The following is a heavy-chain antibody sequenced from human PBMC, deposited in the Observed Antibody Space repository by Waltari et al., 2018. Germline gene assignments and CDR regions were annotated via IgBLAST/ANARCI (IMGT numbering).Heavy chain of an antibody. CDR3: ARDHPPFDP. J-gene: IGHJ5*02. Sequence: LQLQESGPGLVKPSETLSLTCTVSGGSISSSSYYWGWVRQAPGKGLEWVANIKQDGSEKYYVDSVKGRFTISRDNAKNSLYLQMNSLRAEDTAVYYCARDHPPFDPWGQGTLVTVSS. CDR2: IKQDGSEK. V-gene: IGHV3-7*01. CDR1: GGSISSSSYY.